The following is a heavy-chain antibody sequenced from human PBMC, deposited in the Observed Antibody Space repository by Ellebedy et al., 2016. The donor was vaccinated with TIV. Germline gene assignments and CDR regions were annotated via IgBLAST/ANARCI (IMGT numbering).Heavy chain of an antibody. CDR3: ATRGHSIGWFAD. CDR1: GFIFSDYA. CDR2: ISGRGEST. J-gene: IGHJ5*02. Sequence: GESLKISCATSGFIFSDYAISWVRQPPGKGLEWVSTISGRGESTFAAGSVKGRFTISRDFSKRTVYLQMNSLRVEDTAVYFCATRGHSIGWFADWGQGTLVTVSS. D-gene: IGHD3-22*01. V-gene: IGHV3-23*01.